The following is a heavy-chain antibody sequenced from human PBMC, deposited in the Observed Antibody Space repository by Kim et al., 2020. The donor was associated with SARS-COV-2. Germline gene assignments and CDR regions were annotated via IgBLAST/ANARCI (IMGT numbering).Heavy chain of an antibody. CDR3: ARDGNSGSYYHYYYGMDV. J-gene: IGHJ6*02. V-gene: IGHV3-30*01. D-gene: IGHD1-26*01. Sequence: KGRFTISRDNSKNTLYLQMNSRRAEDTAVYYCARDGNSGSYYHYYYGMDVWGQGTTVTVSS.